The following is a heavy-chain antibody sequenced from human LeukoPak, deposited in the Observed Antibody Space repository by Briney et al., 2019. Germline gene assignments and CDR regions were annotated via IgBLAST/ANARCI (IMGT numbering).Heavy chain of an antibody. J-gene: IGHJ6*04. CDR3: AELGITMIGGV. Sequence: GGSLRLSCAASGFPFSTYSMNWVRQAPGKGLEWVSSISSSGSYIYYADSVRGRFTISRDNAKNSLYLQMNSLRAEDTAVYYCAELGITMIGGVWGKGTTVTISS. CDR2: ISSSGSYI. V-gene: IGHV3-21*01. D-gene: IGHD3-10*02. CDR1: GFPFSTYS.